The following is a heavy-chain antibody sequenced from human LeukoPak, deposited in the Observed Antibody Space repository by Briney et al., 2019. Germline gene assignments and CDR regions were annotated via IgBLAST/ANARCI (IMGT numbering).Heavy chain of an antibody. Sequence: GTSVKVSCKASGFTFTSSAVQWVRQARGQRREGIGWIVVCSGNTNYAQKFQERVTITRNMSTSTAYMELSRLRSEDTAVYYCAASLICSSTSCPRAGAFDIWGQGTMVTVSS. D-gene: IGHD2-2*01. V-gene: IGHV1-58*01. CDR1: GFTFTSSA. J-gene: IGHJ3*02. CDR3: AASLICSSTSCPRAGAFDI. CDR2: IVVCSGNT.